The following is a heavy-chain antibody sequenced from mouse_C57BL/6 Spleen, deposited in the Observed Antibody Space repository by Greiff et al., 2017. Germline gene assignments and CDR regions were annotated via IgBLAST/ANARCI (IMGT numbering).Heavy chain of an antibody. V-gene: IGHV8-12*01. CDR2: IYWDDAK. J-gene: IGHJ3*01. CDR3: AFYDYDWFAY. D-gene: IGHD2-4*01. Sequence: QVTLIASGPGLLQSSQSLSLTCSFSGFSLSTSGMGLSWIRQPSGMGLEWLAHIYWDDAKRYNPSLKSRLTISKDTSINQVFLKITSVDTSDTATYYCAFYDYDWFAYWGQGTLVTVAA. CDR1: GFSLSTSGMG.